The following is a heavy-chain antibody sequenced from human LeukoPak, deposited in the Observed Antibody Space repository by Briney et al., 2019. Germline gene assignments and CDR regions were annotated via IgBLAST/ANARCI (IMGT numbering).Heavy chain of an antibody. J-gene: IGHJ4*02. V-gene: IGHV4-39*07. CDR2: IYYGGSS. CDR1: GDSIGSSSYF. Sequence: PSETLSLTCTVSGDSIGSSSYFWDWIRQPPGKGLEWIGSIYYGGSSYYNPSLKSRVTISVDTSKNQFSLKLSSVTAADTAVYYCARAYGDYVVVDYWGQGTLVTVSS. CDR3: ARAYGDYVVVDY. D-gene: IGHD4-17*01.